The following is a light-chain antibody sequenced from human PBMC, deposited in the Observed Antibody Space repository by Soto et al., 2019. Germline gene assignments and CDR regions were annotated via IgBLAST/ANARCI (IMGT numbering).Light chain of an antibody. Sequence: EIVLTQSPGTLSLSPGERATLSCRASQSVSSNYLAWYQQKPGQAPRILIFGASSRATGTPGRFSGSGSGTDFTISISGLEPEDFPVYYCQQYGSSPRTFGQGTKVEIK. CDR1: QSVSSNY. CDR2: GAS. V-gene: IGKV3-20*01. CDR3: QQYGSSPRT. J-gene: IGKJ1*01.